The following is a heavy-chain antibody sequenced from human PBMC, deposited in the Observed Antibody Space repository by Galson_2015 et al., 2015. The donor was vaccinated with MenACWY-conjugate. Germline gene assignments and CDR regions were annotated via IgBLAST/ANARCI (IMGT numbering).Heavy chain of an antibody. CDR1: GDSIRSSNW. CDR2: IYYTGTT. CDR3: AGEGGSYLPAYFDL. V-gene: IGHV4-4*02. D-gene: IGHD1-26*01. Sequence: SETLSLTCAVSGDSIRSSNWWSWVRQSPGKGLEWIGEIYYTGTTNYNPSLKSRVTISMDTSKNPFSLKLSSVTAADTAVYYCAGEGGSYLPAYFDLWGRGTLVTVSS. J-gene: IGHJ2*01.